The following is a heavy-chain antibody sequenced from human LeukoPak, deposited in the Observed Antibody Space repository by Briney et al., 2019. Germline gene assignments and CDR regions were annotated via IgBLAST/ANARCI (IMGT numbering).Heavy chain of an antibody. CDR2: IYTSGST. CDR1: GESFSGFD. D-gene: IGHD3-10*01. J-gene: IGHJ4*02. V-gene: IGHV4-59*10. Sequence: SETLSLTCAVYGESFSGFDWSWIRQPAEKGLEWIGRIYTSGSTNYNPSLKSRVTMSVDTSKKQFSLKLSSVTAAGTAVYYCARVSLVRGAPDYYFDYWGQGTLVSVSS. CDR3: ARVSLVRGAPDYYFDY.